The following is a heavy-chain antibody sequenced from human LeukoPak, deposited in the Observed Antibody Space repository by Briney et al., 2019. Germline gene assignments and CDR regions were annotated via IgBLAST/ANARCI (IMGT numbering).Heavy chain of an antibody. Sequence: VSVKVSCKVSGYTLTELSMHWVRQAPGKGLEWMGGFDPEDGETIYAQKFQGRVTMTEDTSTDTAYMELSSLRSEDTAVYYCATFPIIAAAGNPPLGFDYWGQGTLVTVSS. D-gene: IGHD6-13*01. J-gene: IGHJ4*02. CDR1: GYTLTELS. CDR2: FDPEDGET. V-gene: IGHV1-24*01. CDR3: ATFPIIAAAGNPPLGFDY.